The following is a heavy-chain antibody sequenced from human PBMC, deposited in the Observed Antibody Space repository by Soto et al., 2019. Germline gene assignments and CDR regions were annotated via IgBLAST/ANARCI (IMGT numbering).Heavy chain of an antibody. D-gene: IGHD3-22*01. J-gene: IGHJ6*02. CDR3: ARVSDDSSGYYYYYYGMDV. CDR1: GGSISSYY. Sequence: PSETLSLTCTVSGGSISSYYWSWIRQPPGKGLEWIGYIYYSGSTSYNPSLKSRVTISVDTSKNQFSLKLSSVTAADTAVYYCARVSDDSSGYYYYYYGMDVWGQGTTVTVSS. V-gene: IGHV4-59*01. CDR2: IYYSGST.